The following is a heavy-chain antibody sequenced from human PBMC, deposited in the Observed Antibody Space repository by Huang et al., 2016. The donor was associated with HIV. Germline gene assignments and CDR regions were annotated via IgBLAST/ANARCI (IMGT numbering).Heavy chain of an antibody. CDR3: ARGGLLWFGELST. Sequence: QVQLVQSGAEVKKPGASVKVSCKASGYTFTNYDINWVRKATGQGLEWMGWMDPNSGDTGCAQKFQGRVTMTRNTSISTAYMELSSLRSEDTAVYYCARGGLLWFGELSTWGQGTLVTVSS. V-gene: IGHV1-8*01. CDR2: MDPNSGDT. CDR1: GYTFTNYD. J-gene: IGHJ5*02. D-gene: IGHD3-10*01.